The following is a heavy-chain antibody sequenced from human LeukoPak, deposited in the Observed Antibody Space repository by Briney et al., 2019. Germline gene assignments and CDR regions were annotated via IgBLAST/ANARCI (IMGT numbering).Heavy chain of an antibody. J-gene: IGHJ5*02. CDR3: ARVRTLGIVANWFDP. Sequence: ASVKVSCKASGYTFTSYGISWVRQAPGQGLEWMGWISPYNGNTDYAQNLQGRVSMTTDTSTSTAYMELRSLRSDDTAVYYCARVRTLGIVANWFDPWGQGTLVTVSS. D-gene: IGHD5-12*01. CDR2: ISPYNGNT. V-gene: IGHV1-18*01. CDR1: GYTFTSYG.